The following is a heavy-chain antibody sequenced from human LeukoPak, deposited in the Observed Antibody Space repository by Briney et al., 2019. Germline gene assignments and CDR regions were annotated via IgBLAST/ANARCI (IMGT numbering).Heavy chain of an antibody. D-gene: IGHD2-2*01. CDR1: GGSIRSSSYY. CDR2: IYDSGST. Sequence: TSETLSLTCSVSGGSIRSSSYYWGWIRQPPGKGLEWIGSIYDSGSTYYNPSLKSRVTISVDTSKNQFSLKLSSVTAADTAVHYCARKIVVVPCLARFDPWGQGTLVTVSS. V-gene: IGHV4-39*01. J-gene: IGHJ5*02. CDR3: ARKIVVVPCLARFDP.